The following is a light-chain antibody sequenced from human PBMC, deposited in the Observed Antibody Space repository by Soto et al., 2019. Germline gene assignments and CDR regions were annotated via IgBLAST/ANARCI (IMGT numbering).Light chain of an antibody. J-gene: IGLJ1*01. Sequence: QSALSQPASVSGSRGQSITISCTGTSSDVGGYDSVSWYQQRPGNAPKLILFDVTNRPSGVSNRFSGSKSGNTASLTVSGLQADDEADYYCSSYTSSNPYVFGTGAKVTVL. CDR3: SSYTSSNPYV. CDR1: SSDVGGYDS. V-gene: IGLV2-14*03. CDR2: DVT.